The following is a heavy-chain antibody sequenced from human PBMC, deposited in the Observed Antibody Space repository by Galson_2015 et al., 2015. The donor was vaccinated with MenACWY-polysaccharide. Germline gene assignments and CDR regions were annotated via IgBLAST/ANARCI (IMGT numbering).Heavy chain of an antibody. D-gene: IGHD5-12*01. CDR2: ISTSGST. V-gene: IGHV4-4*07. Sequence: ETLSLTCPVSRGSISSYYWSWIRQPAGKGLEWIGRISTSGSTAYNPSLKSRVTMSLDRSNNQFSLNLTSVTAADTAVYYCARVGYSGYDSRFEHWGQGTLVAVSS. J-gene: IGHJ4*02. CDR3: ARVGYSGYDSRFEH. CDR1: RGSISSYY.